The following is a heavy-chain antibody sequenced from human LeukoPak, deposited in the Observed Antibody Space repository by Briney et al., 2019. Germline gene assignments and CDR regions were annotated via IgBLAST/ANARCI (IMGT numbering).Heavy chain of an antibody. CDR1: GGATFSSDG. J-gene: IGHJ6*04. D-gene: IGHD3-10*01. V-gene: IGHV1-69*13. Sequence: SVNVSCKASGGATFSSDGISWVRQAPGQGLEWMGGIIPMFGTTNYAQKFRGRVTITVDESTTTAYMELNSLTSEDAAVYYCARAMVRGVIIARFGMDVWGRGTAVTVSS. CDR3: ARAMVRGVIIARFGMDV. CDR2: IIPMFGTT.